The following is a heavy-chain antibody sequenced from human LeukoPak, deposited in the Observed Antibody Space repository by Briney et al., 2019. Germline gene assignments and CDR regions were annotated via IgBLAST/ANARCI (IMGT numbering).Heavy chain of an antibody. CDR2: ISSSSSYI. Sequence: GGSLRLSCAASGFTFSSYSMNWVRQAPGKGLEWVSSISSSSSYIYYADSVKGRFTISRDNVKNSLYLQMNSLRAEDTAVYYCARDSEVRIAVAGTGNDYWGQGTLVTVSS. V-gene: IGHV3-21*01. D-gene: IGHD6-19*01. J-gene: IGHJ4*02. CDR1: GFTFSSYS. CDR3: ARDSEVRIAVAGTGNDY.